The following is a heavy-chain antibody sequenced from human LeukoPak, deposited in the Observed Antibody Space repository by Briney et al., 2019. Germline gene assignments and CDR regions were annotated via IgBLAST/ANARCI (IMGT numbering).Heavy chain of an antibody. D-gene: IGHD3-10*01. V-gene: IGHV4-39*07. Sequence: PSETLSLTCTVSGGSLSSSSYYWGWIRQPPGKGLEWIGSIYYSGSTYYNPSLKSRVTISVDTSKNQFSLKLSSVTAADTAVYYCARGAYYYGSGSYLGASGWFDPWGQGTLVTVSS. J-gene: IGHJ5*02. CDR2: IYYSGST. CDR1: GGSLSSSSYY. CDR3: ARGAYYYGSGSYLGASGWFDP.